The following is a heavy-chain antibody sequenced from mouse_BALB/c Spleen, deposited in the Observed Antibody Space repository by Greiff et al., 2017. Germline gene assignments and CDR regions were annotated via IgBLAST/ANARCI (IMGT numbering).Heavy chain of an antibody. J-gene: IGHJ2*01. CDR2: ISSGGSYT. CDR1: GFTFSSYA. CDR3: AREGSSYLDY. V-gene: IGHV5-9-4*01. Sequence: EVQLVESGGGLVKPGGSLKLSCAASGFTFSSYAMSWVRQSPEKRLEWVAEISSGGSYTYYPDTVTGRFTISRDNAKNTLYLEMSSLRSEDTAMYYCAREGSSYLDYWGQGTTLTVSS. D-gene: IGHD1-1*01.